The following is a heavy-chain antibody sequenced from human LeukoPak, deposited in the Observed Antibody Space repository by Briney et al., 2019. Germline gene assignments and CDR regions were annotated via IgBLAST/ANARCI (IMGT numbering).Heavy chain of an antibody. Sequence: GESLKISCKASGYTFDNHWISWVRLMPGKGLEWMGIIYPGDSNARYNPSFQGHVTMSVDRSIDTAYLQWSSLQASDTATYYCATQYAQFYDFWGQGTLVTVSS. J-gene: IGHJ4*02. CDR2: IYPGDSNA. CDR3: ATQYAQFYDF. D-gene: IGHD2-8*01. V-gene: IGHV5-51*01. CDR1: GYTFDNHW.